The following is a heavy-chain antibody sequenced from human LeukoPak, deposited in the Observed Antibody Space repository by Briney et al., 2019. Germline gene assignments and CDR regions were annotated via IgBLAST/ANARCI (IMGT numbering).Heavy chain of an antibody. Sequence: GGSLRLSCAASGFTFSSYSMNWVRQAPGKGLEWVSYISSSSSTIYYADSVKGRFTISRDNAKNSLYLQMNSLRAGDTAVYYCAREVTMIVVVITANWFDPWGQGTLVTVSS. V-gene: IGHV3-48*01. J-gene: IGHJ5*02. D-gene: IGHD3-22*01. CDR2: ISSSSSTI. CDR3: AREVTMIVVVITANWFDP. CDR1: GFTFSSYS.